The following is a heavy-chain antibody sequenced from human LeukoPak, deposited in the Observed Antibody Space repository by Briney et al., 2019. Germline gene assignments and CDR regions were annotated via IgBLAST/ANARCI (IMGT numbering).Heavy chain of an antibody. CDR3: AKGSSDCTNGVCYLFDFDY. V-gene: IGHV3-23*01. Sequence: GGSLRLSCAASGFTFSSYSMNWVRQAPGKGLEWVSGISGSAGVTYSADSVKGRFTISRDNSKNTLYLHMNSLRAEDTAVYYCAKGSSDCTNGVCYLFDFDYWGQGTLVTVSS. CDR2: ISGSAGVT. J-gene: IGHJ4*02. CDR1: GFTFSSYS. D-gene: IGHD2-8*01.